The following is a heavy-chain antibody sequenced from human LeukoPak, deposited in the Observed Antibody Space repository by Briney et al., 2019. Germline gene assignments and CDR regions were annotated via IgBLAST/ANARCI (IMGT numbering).Heavy chain of an antibody. V-gene: IGHV3-23*01. CDR1: GFTFSPFA. Sequence: GGSLRLSCAASGFTFSPFAMTAVRQAPGKGLEWVSSITGTHYTTYYTDSLKVRFTISRDNSKNTLYLQMNTMRADDTAIYYCTKHPNGDYVGAYDPWGQGTLVTVSS. CDR3: TKHPNGDYVGAYDP. CDR2: ITGTHYTT. J-gene: IGHJ5*02. D-gene: IGHD4-17*01.